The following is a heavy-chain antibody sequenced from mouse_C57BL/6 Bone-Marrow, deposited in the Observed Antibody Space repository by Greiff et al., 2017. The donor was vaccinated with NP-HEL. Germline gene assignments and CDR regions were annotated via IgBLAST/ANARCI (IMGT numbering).Heavy chain of an antibody. Sequence: QVQLQQPGAELVMPGASVKLSCKASGYTFTSYWMHWVKQRPGQGLEWIGEIDPSDSYTNYNQTFKGKSTLTVDKSSSTADMQLSSLTSEDAAVDYCARSYYGSSSHWYFDVGGTGTTVTVAS. CDR3: ARSYYGSSSHWYFDV. J-gene: IGHJ1*03. CDR2: IDPSDSYT. CDR1: GYTFTSYW. V-gene: IGHV1-69*01. D-gene: IGHD1-1*01.